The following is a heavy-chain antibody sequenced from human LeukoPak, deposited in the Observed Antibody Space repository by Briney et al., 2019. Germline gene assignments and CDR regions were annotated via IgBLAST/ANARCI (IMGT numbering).Heavy chain of an antibody. CDR2: INHSGST. Sequence: TSETLSLTCAVYGGSFSGYYWSWIRQPPGKGLEWIGEINHSGSTNYNPSLKSRVTISVDTSKNQFSLRLSSVTAADTAVYYCARPQAPGGYYGLDVWGQGTPVTVSS. J-gene: IGHJ6*02. D-gene: IGHD3-16*01. V-gene: IGHV4-34*01. CDR3: ARPQAPGGYYGLDV. CDR1: GGSFSGYY.